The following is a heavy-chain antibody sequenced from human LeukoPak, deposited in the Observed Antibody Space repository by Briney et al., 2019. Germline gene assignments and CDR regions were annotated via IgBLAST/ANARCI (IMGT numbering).Heavy chain of an antibody. J-gene: IGHJ6*03. CDR2: ISGSGGST. D-gene: IGHD6-13*01. V-gene: IGHV3-23*01. CDR1: GFTFSSYA. Sequence: PGGSLGLSCAASGFTFSSYAMSWVRQAPGKGLEWVSAISGSGGSTYYADSVKGRFTISRDNSKSTLYLQMNSLRAEDTAVYYCAKSGYSSSWYRNYYYYMDVWGKGTTVTVSS. CDR3: AKSGYSSSWYRNYYYYMDV.